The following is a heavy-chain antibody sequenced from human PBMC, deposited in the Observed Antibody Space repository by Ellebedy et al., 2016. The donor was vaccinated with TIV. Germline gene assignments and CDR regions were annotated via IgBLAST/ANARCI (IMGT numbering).Heavy chain of an antibody. V-gene: IGHV4-59*01. CDR2: IFYSGTT. Sequence: MPSETLSLTCTVSNDSIGRYFWNWMRQTPGKGLEWIGYIFYSGTTTYNPSLKSRVAISVDTSKNQFPLKLSSVTAADTAIYYCARRLRYGDWYFDLWGRGTLVTVSS. J-gene: IGHJ2*01. D-gene: IGHD4-17*01. CDR1: NDSIGRYF. CDR3: ARRLRYGDWYFDL.